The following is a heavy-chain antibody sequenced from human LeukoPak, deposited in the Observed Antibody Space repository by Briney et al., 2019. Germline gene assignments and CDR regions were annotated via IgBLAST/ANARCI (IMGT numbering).Heavy chain of an antibody. J-gene: IGHJ4*02. CDR2: INSDGSST. CDR1: GLTFSSYW. Sequence: GGSLRLSCAASGLTFSSYWMHWVRQAPGKGLVWVSRINSDGSSTSYADSVKGRFTISRDNAKNTLYLQMNSLRAEDTAVYYCARESRQGYFDYWGQGTLVTVSS. V-gene: IGHV3-74*01. CDR3: ARESRQGYFDY.